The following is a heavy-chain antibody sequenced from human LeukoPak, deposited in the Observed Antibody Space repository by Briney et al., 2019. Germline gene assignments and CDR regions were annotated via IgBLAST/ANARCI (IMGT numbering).Heavy chain of an antibody. CDR2: IKQDGSEK. CDR1: GFTFSSYW. J-gene: IGHJ4*02. Sequence: GGSLRLSCAASGFTFSSYWMSWVRQAPGKGLEWVANIKQDGSEKYYVDSVKGRFTISRDNAKNPLYLQMNSLRAEDTAVYYCARSQYSGRFDYWGQGTLVTVSS. V-gene: IGHV3-7*01. D-gene: IGHD1-26*01. CDR3: ARSQYSGRFDY.